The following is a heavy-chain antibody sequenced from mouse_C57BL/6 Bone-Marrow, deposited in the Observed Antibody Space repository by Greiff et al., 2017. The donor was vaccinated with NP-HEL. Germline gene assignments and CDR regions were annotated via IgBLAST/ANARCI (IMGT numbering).Heavy chain of an antibody. J-gene: IGHJ4*01. CDR1: GYSITSGYY. CDR2: ISYDGSN. Sequence: EVKLQESGPGLVKPSQSLSLTCSVTGYSITSGYYWNWIRQFPGNKLEWMGYISYDGSNNYNPSLKNRISITRDTSKNQFFLKLNSVTTEDTATYYCAREVRDDGYYAMDYWGQGTSVTVSS. CDR3: AREVRDDGYYAMDY. V-gene: IGHV3-6*01. D-gene: IGHD2-3*01.